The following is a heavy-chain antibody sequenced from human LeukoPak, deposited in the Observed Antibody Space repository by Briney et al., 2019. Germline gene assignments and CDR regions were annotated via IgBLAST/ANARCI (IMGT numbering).Heavy chain of an antibody. CDR2: INPSGGST. V-gene: IGHV1-46*01. Sequence: GASVKVSCKASGYTFTSYYMHWVRQAPGQGLEWMGIINPSGGSTSYAQKFQGRVTMTRDTSTSTVYMELSSLRSEGTAVYYCARGLSIAVADTKPYYFDYWGQGTLVTVSS. J-gene: IGHJ4*02. CDR3: ARGLSIAVADTKPYYFDY. D-gene: IGHD6-19*01. CDR1: GYTFTSYY.